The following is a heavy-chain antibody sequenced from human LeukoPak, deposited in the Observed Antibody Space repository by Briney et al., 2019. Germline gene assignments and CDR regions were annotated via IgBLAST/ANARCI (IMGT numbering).Heavy chain of an antibody. CDR1: GFTFSSYW. Sequence: GGSLRLSCEASGFTFSSYWMSWVRQAPGKGLEWVANIQQDGSEKYYVDSVKGRFTISRDNAKNSLYLQMNSLRDEDTAVYYCARDGRWKVRRVIGPQIDYWGQGTLVTVSS. V-gene: IGHV3-7*03. CDR2: IQQDGSEK. J-gene: IGHJ4*02. D-gene: IGHD3-10*01. CDR3: ARDGRWKVRRVIGPQIDY.